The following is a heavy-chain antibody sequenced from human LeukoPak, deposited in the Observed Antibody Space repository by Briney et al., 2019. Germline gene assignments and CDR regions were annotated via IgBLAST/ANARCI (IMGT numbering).Heavy chain of an antibody. D-gene: IGHD4-17*01. Sequence: GGSLRLSCAASGFTFSSYSMNWVRQAPGKGLEWVSYISSSSSTIYYADSVKGRFTISRDDAKNSLYLQMNSLRAEDTAVYYCAREPNDYGDYFDYWGQGTLVTVSS. CDR1: GFTFSSYS. CDR2: ISSSSSTI. V-gene: IGHV3-48*04. CDR3: AREPNDYGDYFDY. J-gene: IGHJ4*02.